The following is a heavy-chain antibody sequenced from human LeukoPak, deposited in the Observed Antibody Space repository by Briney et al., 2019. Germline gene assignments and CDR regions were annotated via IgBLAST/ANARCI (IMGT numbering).Heavy chain of an antibody. V-gene: IGHV4-34*01. CDR3: ARGRWERAAAGEYYFDY. CDR1: GGSFSGYY. J-gene: IGHJ4*02. CDR2: INHSGST. D-gene: IGHD6-13*01. Sequence: SETLSLTCAVYGGSFSGYYWSWIRQPPGKGLEWIGEINHSGSTNYNPSLKSRVTISVDTSKNQFSLKLSSVTAADTAVYYCARGRWERAAAGEYYFDYWGQGTLVTVSS.